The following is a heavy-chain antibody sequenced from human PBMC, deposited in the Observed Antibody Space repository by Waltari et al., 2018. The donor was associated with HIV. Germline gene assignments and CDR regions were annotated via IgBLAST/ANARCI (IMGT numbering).Heavy chain of an antibody. V-gene: IGHV2-70*04. CDR2: IDWDDDK. Sequence: QVTLKESGPALVKPTQTLTLTCTFSGFSLSTSGMRVSWIRQPPGKALEWLARIDWDDDKFYSTSLKTRLTISKDTSKNQVVLTMTNMDPVDTATYYCARMSGIAVAGTFDYWGQGTLVTVSS. CDR1: GFSLSTSGMR. D-gene: IGHD6-19*01. J-gene: IGHJ4*02. CDR3: ARMSGIAVAGTFDY.